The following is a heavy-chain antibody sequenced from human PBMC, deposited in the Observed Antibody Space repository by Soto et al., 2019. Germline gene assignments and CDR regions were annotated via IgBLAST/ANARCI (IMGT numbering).Heavy chain of an antibody. CDR2: IYYSGST. CDR3: ARRRDAYLAFDY. Sequence: SETLSLTCTVSGGSISSSSYYWGWIRQPPGKGLEWIGSIYYSGSTYYNPPLKSRVTISVDTSKNQFSLKLSSVTAADTAVYYCARRRDAYLAFDYWGQGTLVTVSS. J-gene: IGHJ4*02. CDR1: GGSISSSSYY. D-gene: IGHD1-26*01. V-gene: IGHV4-39*01.